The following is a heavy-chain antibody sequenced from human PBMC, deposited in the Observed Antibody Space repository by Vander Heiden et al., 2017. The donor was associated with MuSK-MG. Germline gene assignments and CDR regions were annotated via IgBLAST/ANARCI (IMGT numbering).Heavy chain of an antibody. J-gene: IGHJ3*02. Sequence: QVQPQQWGAGLVSPSATLPFTCAVKGMSSRGYYGSWIRQPPGKGLEWIGEIKHSGSTNYNPSLKSRVTISGDTSKNQFSLRLSSVTAADTAVYYCARGRMSITVVTATLPLYDAFDIWGQGTMVTVSS. CDR1: GMSSRGYY. V-gene: IGHV4-34*01. CDR3: ARGRMSITVVTATLPLYDAFDI. D-gene: IGHD2-21*02. CDR2: IKHSGST.